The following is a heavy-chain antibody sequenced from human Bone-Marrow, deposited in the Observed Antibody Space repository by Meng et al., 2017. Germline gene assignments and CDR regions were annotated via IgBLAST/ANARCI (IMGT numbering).Heavy chain of an antibody. Sequence: EVQLVEAGGGLVEPGGSLRLSCAASGFTFSSNWMHWVRQAPGKGLVWVSCINNDGSGTGYADSVKGRFTISRDNAKNTLYLQMNSLRAEDTAVYYCVRDVHHLWFSWGQGTLVTVSS. J-gene: IGHJ5*02. CDR2: INNDGSGT. V-gene: IGHV3-74*01. D-gene: IGHD3-10*01. CDR3: VRDVHHLWFS. CDR1: GFTFSSNW.